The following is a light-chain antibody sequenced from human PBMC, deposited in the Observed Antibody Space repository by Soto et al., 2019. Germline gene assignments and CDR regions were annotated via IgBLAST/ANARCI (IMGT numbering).Light chain of an antibody. CDR2: DAS. J-gene: IGKJ1*01. V-gene: IGKV3-11*01. CDR1: QSIRSY. Sequence: EIVLTQSPATLSLSPGERATLSCRASQSIRSYLAWYQQKPGQAPRLLIYDASNRATGIPARFSGSGSGTDFTLNISSLEHEDSAVYYCQQRSTWLWTFGQGTKVEIK. CDR3: QQRSTWLWT.